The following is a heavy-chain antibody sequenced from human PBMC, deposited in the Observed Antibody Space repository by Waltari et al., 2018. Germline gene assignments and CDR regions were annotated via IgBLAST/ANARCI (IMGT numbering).Heavy chain of an antibody. V-gene: IGHV4-39*07. J-gene: IGHJ4*02. Sequence: QVQLVESGGGVVQPGGSLRLSCAASGFTFSSYGMHWVRQAPGKGLEWIGSIYYSGSTYYNPSLKSRVTISVDTSKNQFSLKLSSVTAADTAVYYCARDQGSIAAAGTFDYWGQGTLVTVSS. CDR1: GFTFSSYG. CDR2: IYYSGST. CDR3: ARDQGSIAAAGTFDY. D-gene: IGHD6-13*01.